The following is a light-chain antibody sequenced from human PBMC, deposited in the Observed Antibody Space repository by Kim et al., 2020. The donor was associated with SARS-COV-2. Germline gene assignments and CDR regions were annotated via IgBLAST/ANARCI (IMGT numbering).Light chain of an antibody. CDR3: QQYASSPTT. CDR1: QTVSTSY. CDR2: YAS. J-gene: IGKJ4*01. V-gene: IGKV3-20*01. Sequence: SPAERATLSCRASQTVSTSYLAWYQQKPGQATRLLINYASRRATGIPDRFSGSGSGTDFTLTISRLEPEDFAVYYCQQYASSPTTFGGGTKVDIK.